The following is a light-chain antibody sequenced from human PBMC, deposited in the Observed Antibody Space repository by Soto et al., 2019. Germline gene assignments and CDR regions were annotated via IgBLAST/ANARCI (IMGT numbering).Light chain of an antibody. J-gene: IGKJ5*01. CDR3: QQRSNWPTIT. Sequence: EIVLTQSPATLSLSPGERATLSCRASPSVGNYLAWYQQKPCHAPRLLIYDASNRATGIPARFSGRGSGTDFTLIISSLEPEDFAVYYCQQRSNWPTITFGQGTRLEIK. V-gene: IGKV3-11*01. CDR1: PSVGNY. CDR2: DAS.